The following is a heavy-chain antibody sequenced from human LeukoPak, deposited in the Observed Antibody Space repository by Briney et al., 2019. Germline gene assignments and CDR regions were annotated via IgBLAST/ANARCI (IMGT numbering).Heavy chain of an antibody. D-gene: IGHD3-10*02. Sequence: GGSLRLSCAASGFTISSYWMSWFRQAPGKGLEWVANIKQDGREKYYVDFVKGRFTISRDNAKNSLFLQMNSLRAEDTAVYYCVQLIITMIGGVWGKGTTCTISS. CDR2: IKQDGREK. V-gene: IGHV3-7*01. CDR3: VQLIITMIGGV. CDR1: GFTISSYW. J-gene: IGHJ6*04.